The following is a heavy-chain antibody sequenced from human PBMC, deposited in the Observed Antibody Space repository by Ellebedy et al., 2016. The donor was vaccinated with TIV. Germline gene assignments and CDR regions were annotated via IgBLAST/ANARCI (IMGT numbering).Heavy chain of an antibody. V-gene: IGHV4-4*07. CDR3: ARSPSYSSGWYPDLEEYYYYGMDA. J-gene: IGHJ6*02. Sequence: MPSETLSLTCTVSGDFISDYYWSWLRQAAGKEVEWIGRVATSGNANYNPSLKSRVTISLDTSKNQFSLRLSSVTAADTAVYYCARSPSYSSGWYPDLEEYYYYGMDAWGQGTTVTVSS. CDR1: GDFISDYY. D-gene: IGHD6-19*01. CDR2: VATSGNA.